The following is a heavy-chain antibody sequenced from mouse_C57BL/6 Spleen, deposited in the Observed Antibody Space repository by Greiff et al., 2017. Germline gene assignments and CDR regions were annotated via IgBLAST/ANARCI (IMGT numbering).Heavy chain of an antibody. CDR3: ARNSPCGSYYFDY. CDR2: IWPGGGT. Sequence: VKLMESGPGLVAPSQCLSISCTVSGFSLTSYAISWVRQPPGKGLEWLGVIWPGGGTTYNSALNSSPSISKDNSKSQVSLKMNGLQTDDTARYYCARNSPCGSYYFDYWGQGTTLTVAS. V-gene: IGHV2-9-1*01. D-gene: IGHD1-2*01. CDR1: GFSLTSYA. J-gene: IGHJ2*01.